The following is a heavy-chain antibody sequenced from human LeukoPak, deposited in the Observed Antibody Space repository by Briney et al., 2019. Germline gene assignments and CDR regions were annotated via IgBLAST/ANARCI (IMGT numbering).Heavy chain of an antibody. D-gene: IGHD4/OR15-4a*01. J-gene: IGHJ5*02. CDR3: AAEHEKVDYRSTWFDP. CDR1: GSTLTELS. Sequence: ASVKVSCKVSGSTLTELSMHWVRQAPGKGLEWMGGFDPEDGETFYAQDFQGRVIMTEDTSTDTACMELSSLRSEDTAVYYCAAEHEKVDYRSTWFDPWGQGTLVTVSS. V-gene: IGHV1-24*01. CDR2: FDPEDGET.